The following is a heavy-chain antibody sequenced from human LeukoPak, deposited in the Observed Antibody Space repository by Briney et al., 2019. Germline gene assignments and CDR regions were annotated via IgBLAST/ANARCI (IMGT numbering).Heavy chain of an antibody. V-gene: IGHV4-61*02. D-gene: IGHD2-15*01. CDR2: IYTSGST. CDR1: GGSISSGSYY. CDR3: ARARAFRGYCSGGSCYYFDY. Sequence: PSQTLSLTCTVSGGSISSGSYYWSWIRQPAGKGLEWIGRIYTSGSTNYNPSLKSRVTISVGTSKNQSSLKLSSVTAADTAVYYCARARAFRGYCSGGSCYYFDYWGQGTLVTVSS. J-gene: IGHJ4*02.